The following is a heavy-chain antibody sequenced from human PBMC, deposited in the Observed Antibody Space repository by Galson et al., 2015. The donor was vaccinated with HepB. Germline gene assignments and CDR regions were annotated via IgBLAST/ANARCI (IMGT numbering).Heavy chain of an antibody. D-gene: IGHD1-26*01. CDR2: IKSKTDGGTT. Sequence: SLRLSCAASGFTFSNAWMGWVRQAPGKGLEWVGRIKSKTDGGTTDYAAPVKGRFTISRDDSKNTLYLQMNSLKTEDTAVYYCTTEVVGAQLVLDYWGQGTLVTVSS. CDR3: TTEVVGAQLVLDY. CDR1: GFTFSNAW. J-gene: IGHJ4*02. V-gene: IGHV3-15*01.